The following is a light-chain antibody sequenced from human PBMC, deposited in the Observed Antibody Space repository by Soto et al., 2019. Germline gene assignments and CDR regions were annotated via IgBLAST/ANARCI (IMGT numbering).Light chain of an antibody. CDR3: SSYAGSNSFV. CDR2: EVT. Sequence: SALTQPPSASGSPGQSVTISCTGASTDVGAYNYVSWYQQRPGKAPKLMIFEVTKRPSGVPDRFSGSQSGNTASLTVSGVQDDDEADYYCSSYAGSNSFVFGTGTKV. CDR1: STDVGAYNY. V-gene: IGLV2-8*01. J-gene: IGLJ1*01.